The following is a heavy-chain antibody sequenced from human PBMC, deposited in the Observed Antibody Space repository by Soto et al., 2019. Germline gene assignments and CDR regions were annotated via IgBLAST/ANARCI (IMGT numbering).Heavy chain of an antibody. V-gene: IGHV1-69*01. CDR2: IIPIFGTA. CDR3: ARDRGRGGYYDSSGYTYYGMDV. J-gene: IGHJ6*02. D-gene: IGHD3-22*01. CDR1: GGTFSSYA. Sequence: QVQLVQSGAEVKKPGSSVKVSCKASGGTFSSYAISWVRQAPGQGLEWMGGIIPIFGTANYAQKFQCRVTITADEATSTAYMEQSSLRAEDTAVYYCARDRGRGGYYDSSGYTYYGMDVWGQGTTVTVSS.